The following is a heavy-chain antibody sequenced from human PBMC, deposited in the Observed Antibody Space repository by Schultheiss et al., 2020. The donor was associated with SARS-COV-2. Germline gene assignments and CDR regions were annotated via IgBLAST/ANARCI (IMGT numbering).Heavy chain of an antibody. CDR1: GGSISSYY. V-gene: IGHV4-59*01. CDR2: IYYSGST. CDR3: ARVIKVSTHYYYYGMDV. Sequence: GSLRLSCTVSGGSISSYYWSWIRQPPGKGLEWIGYIYYSGSTNYNPSLKSRVTISVDTSKNQFSLKLSSVTAADTAVYYCARVIKVSTHYYYYGMDVWGQGTTVTVSS. J-gene: IGHJ6*02.